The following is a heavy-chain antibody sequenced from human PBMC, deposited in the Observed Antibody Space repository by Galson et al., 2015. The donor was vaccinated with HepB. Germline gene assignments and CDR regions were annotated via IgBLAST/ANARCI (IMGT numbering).Heavy chain of an antibody. V-gene: IGHV3-23*01. CDR2: ISGSGGST. CDR3: AKGQWYQSIGLLWYFDL. J-gene: IGHJ2*01. CDR1: GFTFSSYA. Sequence: SLRLSCAASGFTFSSYAMSWVRQAPGKGLEWVSAISGSGGSTYYADSVKGRFTISRDNSKNTLYLQMNSLRAEDTAVYYCAKGQWYQSIGLLWYFDLWGRGTLVTVSS. D-gene: IGHD2-2*01.